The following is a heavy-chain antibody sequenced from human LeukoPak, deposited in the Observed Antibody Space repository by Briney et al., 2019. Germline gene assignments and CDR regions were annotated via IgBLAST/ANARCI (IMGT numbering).Heavy chain of an antibody. CDR3: ASLYGGNSVVAFDI. J-gene: IGHJ3*02. CDR1: GYTFTSYG. D-gene: IGHD4-23*01. Sequence: RASVKVSCKASGYTFTSYGISWVLQAPGQGLEWMGWISSYNGNTNYAQKLQGRVTMTTDTSTSTASMELRSLRSDDTAVYYCASLYGGNSVVAFDIWGQGTMVTVSS. CDR2: ISSYNGNT. V-gene: IGHV1-18*01.